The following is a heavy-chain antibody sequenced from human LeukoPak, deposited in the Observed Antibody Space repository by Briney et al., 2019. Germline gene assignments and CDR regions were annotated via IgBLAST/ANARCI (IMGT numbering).Heavy chain of an antibody. CDR1: GFTVNNAW. CDR2: IKSKTDGGTT. CDR3: ATGATRLLLVY. V-gene: IGHV3-15*01. D-gene: IGHD2/OR15-2a*01. Sequence: PGGSLRLSCAASGFTVNNAWMNWVRQAPGKGLEWVGRIKSKTDGGTTDYAAPVKGRFAISRDDSKNMLYLQMNSLKTEDTAVYYCATGATRLLLVYWGQGALVTVSS. J-gene: IGHJ4*02.